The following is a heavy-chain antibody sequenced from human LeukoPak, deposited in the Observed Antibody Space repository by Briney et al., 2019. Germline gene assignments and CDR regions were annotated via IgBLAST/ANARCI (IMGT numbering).Heavy chain of an antibody. Sequence: SQTLSLTCTVSGGSISSGGYSWSWIRQHPGKGLEWIGYIYYSGSTYYNPSLKSRVTISVDTSKNQFSLKLSSVTAADTAVYYCARLTRAYDFWSGYYVGYYFDYWGQGTLVTVSS. CDR2: IYYSGST. J-gene: IGHJ4*02. CDR1: GGSISSGGYS. CDR3: ARLTRAYDFWSGYYVGYYFDY. V-gene: IGHV4-31*03. D-gene: IGHD3-3*01.